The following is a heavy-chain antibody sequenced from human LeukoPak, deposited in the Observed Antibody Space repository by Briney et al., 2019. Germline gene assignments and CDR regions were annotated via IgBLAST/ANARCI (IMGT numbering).Heavy chain of an antibody. CDR2: IYHSGST. CDR1: DDSISSILYY. V-gene: IGHV4-39*01. J-gene: IGHJ4*02. D-gene: IGHD3-3*01. Sequence: PSETLSLTCTVSDDSISSILYYWCWIRQSPGKGLEWIGSIYHSGSTYYNPSLKSRVTISVDTFKNQFSLKLHSVTAADTALYYCARHSTRVGWSGPFDYWGQGSLVTVSS. CDR3: ARHSTRVGWSGPFDY.